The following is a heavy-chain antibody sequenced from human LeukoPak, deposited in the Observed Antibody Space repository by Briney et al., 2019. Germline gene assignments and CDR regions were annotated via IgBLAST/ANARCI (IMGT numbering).Heavy chain of an antibody. CDR3: ARDHGYMDV. CDR2: IYTSGST. V-gene: IGHV4-61*02. J-gene: IGHJ6*03. Sequence: PSETLSLTCTVSGGSISSGSYYWSWIRQPAGKGLEWIGRIYTSGSTNYNPSLKSRVTISVDTSKNQFSLKLSSVTAADTAVYYCARDHGYMDVWGKGTTVAVSS. CDR1: GGSISSGSYY.